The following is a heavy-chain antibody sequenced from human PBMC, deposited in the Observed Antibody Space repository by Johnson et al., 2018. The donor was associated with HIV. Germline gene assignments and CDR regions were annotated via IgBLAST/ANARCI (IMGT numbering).Heavy chain of an antibody. J-gene: IGHJ3*02. V-gene: IGHV3-20*04. CDR3: ARDTPPRSSGSDAFDI. Sequence: VQLVESGGGVVQPGRSLRLSCVGSGFTFDDYALSWVRQLPGKGLEWVSGISWNGGSTAYADSVKGRFTISRDNAKNSLYLQMHSLRVEDTASYYCARDTPPRSSGSDAFDIWCQGTMVTVSS. D-gene: IGHD6-19*01. CDR2: ISWNGGST. CDR1: GFTFDDYA.